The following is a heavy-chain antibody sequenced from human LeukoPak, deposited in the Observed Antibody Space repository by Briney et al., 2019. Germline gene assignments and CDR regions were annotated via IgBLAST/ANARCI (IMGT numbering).Heavy chain of an antibody. J-gene: IGHJ4*02. Sequence: SETLSLTCTVSGGSISSSSYYWGWIRQPPGKGLEWIGSIYYSGSTYYNPSLKSRVTISVDTSKNQFSLKLSSVTAADTAVYYCASPFFSYYYDSAPGIWGQGTLATVSS. CDR2: IYYSGST. D-gene: IGHD3-22*01. CDR3: ASPFFSYYYDSAPGI. V-gene: IGHV4-39*01. CDR1: GGSISSSSYY.